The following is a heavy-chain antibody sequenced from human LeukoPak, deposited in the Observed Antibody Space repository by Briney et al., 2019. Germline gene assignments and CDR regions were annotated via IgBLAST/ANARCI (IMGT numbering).Heavy chain of an antibody. CDR2: TYYRSKSYY. D-gene: IGHD2-15*01. CDR1: GDSVSSNTAA. Sequence: SQTLSLTCALSGDSVSSNTAAWNWVRQSPSRGFEWLGRTYYRSKSYYDYATSVSSRIAINPDTSKNLFSLQLNSVTPGDTAVYYCARDPGYYYGMDVWGQGTTVTVSS. J-gene: IGHJ6*02. CDR3: ARDPGYYYGMDV. V-gene: IGHV6-1*01.